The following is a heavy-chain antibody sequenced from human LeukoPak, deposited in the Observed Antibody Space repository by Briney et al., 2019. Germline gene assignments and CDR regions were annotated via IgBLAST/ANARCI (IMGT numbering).Heavy chain of an antibody. CDR3: AKGAYYDFWSGSLLFDY. J-gene: IGHJ4*02. V-gene: IGHV3-23*01. D-gene: IGHD3-3*01. CDR1: GFTFSSYA. Sequence: GGSLRLSCAASGFTFSSYAMSWVRQAPGKGLEWVSAISGSGGSTYYADSVKGRFTIPRDNSKNTLYLQMNSLRAEDTAVYYCAKGAYYDFWSGSLLFDYWGQGTLVTVSS. CDR2: ISGSGGST.